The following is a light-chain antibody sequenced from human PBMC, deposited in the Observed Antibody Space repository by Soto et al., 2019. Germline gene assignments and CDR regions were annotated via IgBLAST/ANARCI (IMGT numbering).Light chain of an antibody. CDR3: HQYGRLPRT. CDR1: QSLTRN. V-gene: IGKV3-20*01. J-gene: IGKJ1*01. Sequence: TQSPATLSVSAGERVTLSCRASQSLTRNLAWYQHKPGQSPRLLIYGGSARATGIPARFSASGSGTDFTLTISRLEPEDSALYYCHQYGRLPRTFGQGTKVDIK. CDR2: GGS.